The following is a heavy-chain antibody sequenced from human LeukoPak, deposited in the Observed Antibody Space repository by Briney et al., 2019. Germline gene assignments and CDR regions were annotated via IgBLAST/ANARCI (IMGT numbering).Heavy chain of an antibody. D-gene: IGHD2-2*01. Sequence: APVKVSCKASGGTFSSYAISWVRQAPGQGLEWMGEIIPIFGTANYAQKFQGRVTITADESTSTAYMELSSLRSEDTAVYYCARGRYCSSTSCYVPSPHFDYWGQGTLVTVSS. V-gene: IGHV1-69*01. CDR1: GGTFSSYA. CDR3: ARGRYCSSTSCYVPSPHFDY. J-gene: IGHJ4*02. CDR2: IIPIFGTA.